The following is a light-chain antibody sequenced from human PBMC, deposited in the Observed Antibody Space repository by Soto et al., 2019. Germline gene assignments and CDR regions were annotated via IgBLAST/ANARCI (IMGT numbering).Light chain of an antibody. J-gene: IGLJ1*01. CDR2: GNS. Sequence: QSVLTQPPSVSGAPGQKVTISCTGRSSNIGAGYDVHWYQQLPGTASKILIYGNSNRPSGVPDRFSGSKSGTSASLAITGLQAEDEADYYCQSYDSSLSGLYVFGTGTKVTVL. CDR1: SSNIGAGYD. CDR3: QSYDSSLSGLYV. V-gene: IGLV1-40*01.